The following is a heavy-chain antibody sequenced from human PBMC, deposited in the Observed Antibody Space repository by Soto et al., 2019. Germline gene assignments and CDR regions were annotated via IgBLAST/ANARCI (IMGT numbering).Heavy chain of an antibody. D-gene: IGHD6-13*01. CDR3: ARRVYSSSWSLFFMDV. V-gene: IGHV3-48*03. CDR1: GFSFRNYE. Sequence: PGGSLRLSCAATGFSFRNYEMNWVRQAPGKGLEWSSFISGSGTTTYYADSVQGRFTISRDHAKNSLYLEMNSLRDEDTALYYCARRVYSSSWSLFFMDVWGQGAKVTVSS. J-gene: IGHJ6*02. CDR2: ISGSGTTT.